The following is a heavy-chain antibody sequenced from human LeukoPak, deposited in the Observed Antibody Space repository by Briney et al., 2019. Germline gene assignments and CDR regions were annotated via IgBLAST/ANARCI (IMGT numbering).Heavy chain of an antibody. J-gene: IGHJ3*02. CDR1: GFTFSSYA. CDR3: AKTPYDLGGAFDI. D-gene: IGHD3-22*01. CDR2: ISYDGSNK. Sequence: PGGSLRLPCAASGFTFSSYAIHRVRQAPGKGLEWVAVISYDGSNKYYADSVKGRFTISRDNSKNTLYLQMNSLRAEDTAVYYCAKTPYDLGGAFDIWGQGTMATVSS. V-gene: IGHV3-30*18.